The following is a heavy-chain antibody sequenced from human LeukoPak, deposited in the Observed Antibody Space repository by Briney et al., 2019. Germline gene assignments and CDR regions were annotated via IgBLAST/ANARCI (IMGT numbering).Heavy chain of an antibody. CDR1: GFTFSSYA. CDR3: AKTYYDFWSGYYNWFDP. J-gene: IGHJ5*02. V-gene: IGHV3-23*01. D-gene: IGHD3-3*01. CDR2: ISGSGGST. Sequence: GGSLRLSCAACGFTFSSYAMSLVRQAPGKGLEWVSAISGSGGSTYYADSVKGRFTISRDNSKNTLYLQMNSLRAEDTAVYYCAKTYYDFWSGYYNWFDPWGQGTLVTVSS.